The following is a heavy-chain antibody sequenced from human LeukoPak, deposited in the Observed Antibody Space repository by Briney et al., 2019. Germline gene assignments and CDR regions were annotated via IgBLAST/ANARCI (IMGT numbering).Heavy chain of an antibody. J-gene: IGHJ5*02. Sequence: ASVKDSCKASGYTFTNYAIHWVRQAPGQRLDWMGWINTGTGNTKFSQKFQARDTITRDTSPTTAYMELSSLTSEDTAVYFCARDARPVVVVAAATFWFDPWGEGTLVTVYS. CDR2: INTGTGNT. V-gene: IGHV1-3*04. D-gene: IGHD2-15*01. CDR3: ARDARPVVVVAAATFWFDP. CDR1: GYTFTNYA.